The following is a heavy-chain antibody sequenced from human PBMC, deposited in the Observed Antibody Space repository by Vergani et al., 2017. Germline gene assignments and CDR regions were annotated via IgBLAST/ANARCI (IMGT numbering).Heavy chain of an antibody. CDR3: AKGRDDSNYGFDY. V-gene: IGHV3-48*01. J-gene: IGHJ4*02. CDR1: GFTFRPYT. D-gene: IGHD4-11*01. CDR2: ISSSSADI. Sequence: EVQLVESGGGLVQPGGSLRLSRVASGFTFRPYTMNCVCQGPGKGLEWLSYISSSSADINYADSVKGQFTISRDNAKNSLYLQMNSLRAEDTAVYYCAKGRDDSNYGFDYWGQGTLVTVSS.